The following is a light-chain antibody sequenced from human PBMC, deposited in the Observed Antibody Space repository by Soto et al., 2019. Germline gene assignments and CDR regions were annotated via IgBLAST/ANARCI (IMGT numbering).Light chain of an antibody. CDR2: AAS. CDR1: QSISSY. Sequence: DIQMTQSPSSLSASVGDRVTITCRASQSISSYLNWYQQKPGKAPKLLIYAASSLQSGVPSRFSGSGSGTDFTLTIRSLKTEDLATYYCQKSYSTTITFGQGTRLEIK. CDR3: QKSYSTTIT. J-gene: IGKJ5*01. V-gene: IGKV1-39*01.